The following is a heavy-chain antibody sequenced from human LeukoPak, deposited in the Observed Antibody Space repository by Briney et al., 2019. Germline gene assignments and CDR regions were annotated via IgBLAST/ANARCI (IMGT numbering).Heavy chain of an antibody. V-gene: IGHV3-7*01. CDR3: ARIGKRGDYYYYMDV. D-gene: IGHD3-16*01. CDR2: IKQDGSEK. CDR1: GFTFSSYW. J-gene: IGHJ6*03. Sequence: PGGSLRLSCAASGFTFSSYWMSWVRQAPGKGLEWVANIKQDGSEKYYVDSVKGRFTISRDNAKNSLYLQMNSLRAEDTAVYYCARIGKRGDYYYYMDVWGKGTTVTISS.